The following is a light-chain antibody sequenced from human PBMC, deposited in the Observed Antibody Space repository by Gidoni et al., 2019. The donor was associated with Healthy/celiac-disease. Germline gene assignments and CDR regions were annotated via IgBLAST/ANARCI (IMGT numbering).Light chain of an antibody. CDR1: QSISSY. Sequence: IQIPRSPSSLSASVGDRVTITGRASQSISSYLTWYQQNPGKAPKLLIYAASSLQSGAPSRFSGSGSGPDSTLTISSLHPEDFPTYSCQQSYTTLYTFGRGTKLEIK. CDR2: AAS. V-gene: IGKV1-39*01. CDR3: QQSYTTLYT. J-gene: IGKJ2*01.